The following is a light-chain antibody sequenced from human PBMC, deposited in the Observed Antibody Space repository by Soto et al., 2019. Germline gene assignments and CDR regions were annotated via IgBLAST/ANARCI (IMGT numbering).Light chain of an antibody. CDR3: HQYIHSPFT. CDR1: QSVSSSFFGTS. Sequence: EVVLTQSPGTLSLSPGETATLSCRASQSVSSSFFGTSLAWYQQKPGQAPRLLIFGASSRATAIPDRFSGSGSGTDFTLTISRLEPEDSAVYFCHQYIHSPFTFGPGTKVEIK. J-gene: IGKJ3*01. CDR2: GAS. V-gene: IGKV3-20*01.